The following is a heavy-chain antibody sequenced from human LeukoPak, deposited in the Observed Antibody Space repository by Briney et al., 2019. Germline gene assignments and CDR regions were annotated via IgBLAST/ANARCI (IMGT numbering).Heavy chain of an antibody. D-gene: IGHD3-22*01. Sequence: PSETLSLTCAVYGGSFSGYYWSWIRQPPGKGLEWIGEINHSGSTNYNPSLKSRVTISVDTSKNQFSLKLSSVTAADTAVYYCARATYDSSGPTAAHFDYWGQGTLVTVSS. CDR1: GGSFSGYY. V-gene: IGHV4-34*01. CDR3: ARATYDSSGPTAAHFDY. J-gene: IGHJ4*02. CDR2: INHSGST.